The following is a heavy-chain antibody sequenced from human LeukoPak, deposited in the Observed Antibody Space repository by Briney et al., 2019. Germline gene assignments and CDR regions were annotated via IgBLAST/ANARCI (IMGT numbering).Heavy chain of an antibody. CDR3: ARDKEAAVDFWSGYYPL. CDR2: IKRDGSER. Sequence: GGSLRLSCAASGFIFSSYWIGWVRQAPGKGLEWVANIKRDGSERYYEDSVKGRFTISRDNAQNSLYLQMNSLRDEDTAVYYCARDKEAAVDFWSGYYPLWGQGTLVTVSS. CDR1: GFIFSSYW. V-gene: IGHV3-7*01. J-gene: IGHJ4*02. D-gene: IGHD3-3*01.